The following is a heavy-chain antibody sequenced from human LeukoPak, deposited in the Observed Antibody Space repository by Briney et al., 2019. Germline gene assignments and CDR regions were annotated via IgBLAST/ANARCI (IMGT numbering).Heavy chain of an antibody. V-gene: IGHV3-21*01. J-gene: IGHJ4*02. Sequence: KSGGSLRLPCAASGFTFSICSMNWVRQAPGKGLEWVSSISSSSSYIYYADSVKGRFTISRDNAKNSLYLQMNSLRAEDTAVYYCARRVYSSSSFDYWGQGTLVTVSS. CDR2: ISSSSSYI. D-gene: IGHD6-13*01. CDR3: ARRVYSSSSFDY. CDR1: GFTFSICS.